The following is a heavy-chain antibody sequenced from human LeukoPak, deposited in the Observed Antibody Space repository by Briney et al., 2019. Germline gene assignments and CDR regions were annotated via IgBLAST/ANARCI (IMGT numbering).Heavy chain of an antibody. Sequence: GGSLRLSCAASGFTFSSYGMHWVRQAPGKGLEWVAFIRYDGSNKYYADSVKGRFTISRDNAKNSLYLQMNSLRAEDTAVYYCASLGVPLYYYYYMDVWGKGTTVTVSS. CDR3: ASLGVPLYYYYYMDV. D-gene: IGHD3-16*01. CDR1: GFTFSSYG. V-gene: IGHV3-30*02. CDR2: IRYDGSNK. J-gene: IGHJ6*03.